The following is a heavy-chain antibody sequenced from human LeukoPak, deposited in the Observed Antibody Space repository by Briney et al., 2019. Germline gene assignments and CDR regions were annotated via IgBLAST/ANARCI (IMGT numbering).Heavy chain of an antibody. CDR1: GGSFSGYY. D-gene: IGHD3-9*01. CDR2: INHSGST. V-gene: IGHV4-34*01. J-gene: IGHJ4*02. CDR3: ARHGNRYFDWSFDY. Sequence: SETLSLTCAVYGGSFSGYYWSWIRQPPGKGLEWIGEINHSGSTNYNPSLKSRVTISVDTSKNQFSLKLSSATAADTAVYYCARHGNRYFDWSFDYWGQGTLVTVSS.